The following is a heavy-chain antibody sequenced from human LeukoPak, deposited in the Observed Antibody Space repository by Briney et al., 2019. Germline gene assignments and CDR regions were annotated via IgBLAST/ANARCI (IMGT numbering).Heavy chain of an antibody. J-gene: IGHJ4*02. CDR2: ISGSGDNT. D-gene: IGHD6-6*01. Sequence: GGSLRLSCAASGFTFSSYAMSWVRQAPGKGLEWVSGISGSGDNTYYADSVKGRFTISRDNSKNTLYLQMNSLRAEDTAVYYCAKERGYSSSSVFDYWGQGTLVTVSS. V-gene: IGHV3-23*01. CDR1: GFTFSSYA. CDR3: AKERGYSSSSVFDY.